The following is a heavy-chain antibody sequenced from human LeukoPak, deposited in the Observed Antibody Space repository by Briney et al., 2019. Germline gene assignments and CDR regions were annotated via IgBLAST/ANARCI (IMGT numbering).Heavy chain of an antibody. D-gene: IGHD5-18*01. J-gene: IGHJ6*03. CDR2: IFYSGST. Sequence: SETLSLTCTVSGGSISTSNYYWGWIRQPPGKGLEWIGNIFYSGSTYYSPSLRSRVTMSVDTSKNQFSLKLSSVTAADTAVYYCAVRSDPGLYSYGYGRKSEYYYYYYMDVWGKGTTVTVSS. CDR3: AVRSDPGLYSYGYGRKSEYYYYYYMDV. V-gene: IGHV4-39*07. CDR1: GGSISTSNYY.